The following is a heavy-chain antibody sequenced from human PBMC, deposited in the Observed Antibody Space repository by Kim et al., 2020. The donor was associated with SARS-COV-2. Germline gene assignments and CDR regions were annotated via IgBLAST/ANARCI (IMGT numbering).Heavy chain of an antibody. J-gene: IGHJ6*02. CDR2: ISSSSSYI. CDR3: ARRLPYYYDSSGYYNGMDV. CDR1: GFTFSSYS. V-gene: IGHV3-21*01. Sequence: GGSLRLSCAASGFTFSSYSMNWVRQAPGKGLEWVSSISSSSSYIYYADSVKGRFTISRDNAKNSLYLQMNSLRAEDTAVYYCARRLPYYYDSSGYYNGMDVWGQGTTVTVSS. D-gene: IGHD3-22*01.